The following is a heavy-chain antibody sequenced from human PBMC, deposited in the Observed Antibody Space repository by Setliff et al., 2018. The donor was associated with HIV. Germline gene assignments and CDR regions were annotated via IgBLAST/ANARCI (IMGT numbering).Heavy chain of an antibody. CDR1: GDSVSGYY. CDR2: VHNSAGS. CDR3: AKDRIEVLADSPHDVFDI. D-gene: IGHD3-22*01. V-gene: IGHV4-59*10. Sequence: SETLSLTCAVYGDSVSGYYWSWIRQPAGRGLEWIGRVHNSAGSNYNPSLKSRVTMSVDTAKNQLSLKLTAVSAADTAVYYCAKDRIEVLADSPHDVFDIWGRGIMVTVSS. J-gene: IGHJ3*02.